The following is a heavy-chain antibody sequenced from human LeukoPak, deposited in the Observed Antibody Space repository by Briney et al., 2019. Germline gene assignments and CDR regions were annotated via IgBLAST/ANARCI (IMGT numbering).Heavy chain of an antibody. CDR1: GGSISSYY. D-gene: IGHD6-13*01. V-gene: IGHV4-59*01. Sequence: SETLSLTCTVSGGSISSYYWSWIRQPPGKGLEWIGYIYYSGSTNYSPSLKSRVTISVDTSKNQLSLKLSSVTAADTAVYYCARGTIAAAGKNYYYGMDVWGQGTTVTVSS. J-gene: IGHJ6*02. CDR2: IYYSGST. CDR3: ARGTIAAAGKNYYYGMDV.